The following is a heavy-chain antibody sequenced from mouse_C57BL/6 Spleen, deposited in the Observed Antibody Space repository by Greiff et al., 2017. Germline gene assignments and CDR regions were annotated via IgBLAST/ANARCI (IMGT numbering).Heavy chain of an antibody. Sequence: QVQLQQSGAELVKPGASVKMSCKASGYTFTSYWITWVKQRPGQGLEWIGDIYPGSGSTNYNEKFKSKATLTVDTSSSTAYMQLSSLTSEDSAVYYCAREGGYSNYEAWFAYWGQGTLVTVSA. V-gene: IGHV1-55*01. CDR2: IYPGSGST. CDR1: GYTFTSYW. CDR3: AREGGYSNYEAWFAY. J-gene: IGHJ3*01. D-gene: IGHD2-5*01.